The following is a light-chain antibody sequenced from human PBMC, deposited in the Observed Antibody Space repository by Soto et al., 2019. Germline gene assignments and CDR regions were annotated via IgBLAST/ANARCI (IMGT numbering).Light chain of an antibody. V-gene: IGKV3-15*01. J-gene: IGKJ1*01. CDR2: GAS. Sequence: ETVMTQSPVTLSVSPGDRATPSCRASESVSSNLAWYQQKPGQAPRLLIYGASTRATGIPARFSGGGSGTDFTLTISSLQSEDFAVYYCQQYNNWPPWTFGQGTKV. CDR3: QQYNNWPPWT. CDR1: ESVSSN.